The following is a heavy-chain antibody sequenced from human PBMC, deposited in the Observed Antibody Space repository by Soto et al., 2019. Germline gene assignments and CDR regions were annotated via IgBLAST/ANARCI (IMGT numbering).Heavy chain of an antibody. J-gene: IGHJ4*02. Sequence: QVLLVQSGAEVKKPGASVKVSCKASGYTFTSYGISWVRQAPGQGLEWMGWISAYNGNTNYAQKLQGRVTMTTDTSTSTAYMELRSLRSDDTAVYYCATTSRTPSLAQYYFDYWGQGTLVTVSS. CDR1: GYTFTSYG. V-gene: IGHV1-18*04. CDR2: ISAYNGNT. D-gene: IGHD1-1*01. CDR3: ATTSRTPSLAQYYFDY.